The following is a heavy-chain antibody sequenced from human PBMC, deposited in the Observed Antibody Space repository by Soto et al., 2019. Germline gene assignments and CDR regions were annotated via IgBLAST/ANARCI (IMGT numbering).Heavy chain of an antibody. V-gene: IGHV1-69*06. CDR2: IMPTVDSA. D-gene: IGHD3-16*01. Sequence: QVQLVQSGAEVKTPGSSVKVSCKASGGTLSDYAISWVRQAPGQGLEWMGGIMPTVDSANYAQNFQGRVTMTRDTPTSTVYMQLTSLRSEDTAVYYCARSSGGNYGIIIEGSNWFAPWGQGTLVTVSS. J-gene: IGHJ5*02. CDR3: ARSSGGNYGIIIEGSNWFAP. CDR1: GGTLSDYA.